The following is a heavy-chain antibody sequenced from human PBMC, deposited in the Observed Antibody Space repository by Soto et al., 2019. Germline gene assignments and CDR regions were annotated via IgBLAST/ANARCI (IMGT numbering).Heavy chain of an antibody. D-gene: IGHD2-15*01. CDR3: AKGGGEVVVAATQSNYYYGMDV. CDR2: ISYDGSNK. CDR1: GLTFSSYG. J-gene: IGHJ6*02. V-gene: IGHV3-30*18. Sequence: SGGSLRLSCAASGLTFSSYGMHWVRQAPGKGLEWVAVISYDGSNKYYADSVKGRFTISRDNSKKTLYLQMNSLRAEDTAVYYCAKGGGEVVVAATQSNYYYGMDVWGQGTTVTVSS.